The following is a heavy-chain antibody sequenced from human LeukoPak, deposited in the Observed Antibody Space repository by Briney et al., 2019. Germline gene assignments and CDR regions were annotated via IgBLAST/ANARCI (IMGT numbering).Heavy chain of an antibody. CDR1: GFTISSNS. D-gene: IGHD3-16*01. J-gene: IGHJ4*02. Sequence: GGSLRLSCTVSGFTISSNSMSWVRQAPGKGLEWVSFIYSSVTHYSDSVKGRFTISRDTAKNTLYLEMSSLRAEDTAVYYCARFPLGDFPRRLNYFDCWGQGTLVTVSS. CDR2: IYSSVT. V-gene: IGHV3-53*01. CDR3: ARFPLGDFPRRLNYFDC.